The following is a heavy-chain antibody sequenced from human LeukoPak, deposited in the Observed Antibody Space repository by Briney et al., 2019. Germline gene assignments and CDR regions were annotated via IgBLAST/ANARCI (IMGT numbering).Heavy chain of an antibody. V-gene: IGHV4-39*01. CDR2: IFYTGST. CDR1: GGSISSNDHF. Sequence: PSETLSLTCTVSGGSISSNDHFWGWIRQPPGKELEWIANIFYTGSTFYNPSLKSRVTISVDTSTNQFSLKLSSVTAADTAVYYCARGGSWFDPWGQGTLVTVSS. J-gene: IGHJ5*02. D-gene: IGHD2-15*01. CDR3: ARGGSWFDP.